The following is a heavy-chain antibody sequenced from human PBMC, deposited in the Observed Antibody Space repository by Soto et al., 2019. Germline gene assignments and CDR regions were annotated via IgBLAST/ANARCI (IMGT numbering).Heavy chain of an antibody. CDR1: GFTLSGYA. D-gene: IGHD6-6*01. V-gene: IGHV3-64*01. J-gene: IGHJ6*03. CDR3: ARRARPDFYYMDV. CDR2: ISSNGVGT. Sequence: ESVGGLAQPGGSLRLSCAASGFTLSGYAMDWVRQAPGKGLEYVSGISSNGVGTYYANSVQGRFTISRDNSKNTVYLQMGSLRPEDMAVYYCARRARPDFYYMDVCGKGTTVTVSS.